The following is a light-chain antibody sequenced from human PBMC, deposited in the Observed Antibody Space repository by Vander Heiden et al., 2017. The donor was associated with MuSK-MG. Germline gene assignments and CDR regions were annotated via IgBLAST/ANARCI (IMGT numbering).Light chain of an antibody. CDR2: GAS. V-gene: IGKV3-15*01. CDR1: QSVRNN. CDR3: QQYNDWPPVA. J-gene: IGKJ2*01. Sequence: KVMTQSPATLAVSPGERATLSCRTSQSVRNNLAWYQQKPGLAPRLLIYGASTRATGIPARFSGSGYGTEFTLTISSLQSDDFALYYCQQYNDWPPVAFGQGTKVEIK.